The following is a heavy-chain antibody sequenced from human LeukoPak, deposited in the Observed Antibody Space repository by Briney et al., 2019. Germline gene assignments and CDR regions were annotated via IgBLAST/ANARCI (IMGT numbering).Heavy chain of an antibody. CDR2: INSDGSIT. V-gene: IGHV3-74*01. Sequence: GGSLRLSCAASGFTLTTYWMHWVRQAPGKGLVWVSHINSDGSITSYADSVKGRFTISRDNAKNTLYLQMNSLRAEDTAVYYCARDAVDTANAVWGQGTTVTVSS. CDR3: ARDAVDTANAV. CDR1: GFTLTTYW. J-gene: IGHJ6*02. D-gene: IGHD5-18*01.